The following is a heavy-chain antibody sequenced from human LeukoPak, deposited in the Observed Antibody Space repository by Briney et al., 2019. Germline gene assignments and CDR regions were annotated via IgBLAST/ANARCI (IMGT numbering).Heavy chain of an antibody. CDR3: ARANYDFWSGSNWFDP. Sequence: ASVKVSSKASGYTFTGYYMHWVRQAPGQGLEWMGWINPNSGGTNYAQKFQGRVTMTRDTSISTAYMELSRLRSDDTAVYYCARANYDFWSGSNWFDPWGQGTLVTVSS. J-gene: IGHJ5*02. CDR1: GYTFTGYY. CDR2: INPNSGGT. V-gene: IGHV1-2*02. D-gene: IGHD3-3*01.